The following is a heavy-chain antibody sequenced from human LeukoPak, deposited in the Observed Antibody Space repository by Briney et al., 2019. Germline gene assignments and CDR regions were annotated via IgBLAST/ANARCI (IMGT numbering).Heavy chain of an antibody. D-gene: IGHD2-21*02. J-gene: IGHJ3*02. CDR2: INPSGGST. Sequence: ASVKVSCKASGYTFTSYYMHWVRQAPGQGLEWMGIINPSGGSTSYAQKFQGRVTMTRDTTTSTVYMELSSLRSEDTAVYYCARALVTTNDAFDIWGQGTMVTVSS. CDR3: ARALVTTNDAFDI. CDR1: GYTFTSYY. V-gene: IGHV1-46*03.